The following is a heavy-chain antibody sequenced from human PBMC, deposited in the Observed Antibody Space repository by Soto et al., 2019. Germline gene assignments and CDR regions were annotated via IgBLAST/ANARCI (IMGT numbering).Heavy chain of an antibody. CDR3: AKDGSQKDDDGNWLGS. Sequence: DVQLVESGGDVVQPGGSLRLSCAASGFTFEDYTIHWVRQAPGKALEWVSLISWDGGTTYYTHSVKGRFTISRDNSKNSLYQQKNSPRPEDTALYYCAKDGSQKDDDGNWLGSWAQGTLVPVSS. V-gene: IGHV3-43*01. CDR2: ISWDGGTT. CDR1: GFTFEDYT. D-gene: IGHD3-16*01. J-gene: IGHJ5*01.